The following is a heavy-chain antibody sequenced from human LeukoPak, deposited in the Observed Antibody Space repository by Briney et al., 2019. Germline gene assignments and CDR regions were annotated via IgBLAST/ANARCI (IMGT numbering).Heavy chain of an antibody. Sequence: PGRSLRLSCAASGFTFSSYGMHWVRRAPGKGLEWVAVIWYDGSNKYYADSVKGRFTISRDNSKNTLYLQMNSLRAEDTAVYYCAKDPYTAMVTDYYYMDVWGKGTTVTVSS. CDR3: AKDPYTAMVTDYYYMDV. CDR2: IWYDGSNK. CDR1: GFTFSSYG. J-gene: IGHJ6*03. V-gene: IGHV3-33*06. D-gene: IGHD5-18*01.